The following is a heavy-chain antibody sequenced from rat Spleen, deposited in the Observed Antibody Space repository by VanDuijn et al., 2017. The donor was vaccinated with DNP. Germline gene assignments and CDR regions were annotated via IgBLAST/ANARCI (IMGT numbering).Heavy chain of an antibody. V-gene: IGHV5-7*01. CDR3: ARPDY. CDR1: GFTFSDYN. CDR2: LSFDGTDT. Sequence: EVHLVASGGGLVQPGRSLKLSCAASGFTFSDYNLAWVRQVPKKGLEWVATLSFDGTDTYCRDSVKGRFTASRDNAKSPLYLQMDSLRSEDTATYYCARPDYWGQGVMVIVSS. J-gene: IGHJ2*01.